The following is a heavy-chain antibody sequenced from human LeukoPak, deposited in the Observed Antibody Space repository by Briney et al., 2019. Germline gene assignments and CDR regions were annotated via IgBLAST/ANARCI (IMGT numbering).Heavy chain of an antibody. CDR1: GGSISSYY. Sequence: SETLSLTCTVPGGSISSYYWSWIRQPAGKGLEWIGRIYTSGSTSYNPSLKSRVTMSVDTSKNQFSLKLSSVTAADTAVYYCARDEGIMITFGGVIGYWGQGTLVTVSS. D-gene: IGHD3-16*02. CDR3: ARDEGIMITFGGVIGY. CDR2: IYTSGST. V-gene: IGHV4-4*07. J-gene: IGHJ4*02.